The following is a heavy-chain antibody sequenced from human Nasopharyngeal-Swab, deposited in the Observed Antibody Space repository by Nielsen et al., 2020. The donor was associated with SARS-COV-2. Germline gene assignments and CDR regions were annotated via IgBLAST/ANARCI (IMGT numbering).Heavy chain of an antibody. V-gene: IGHV3-74*01. J-gene: IGHJ3*02. Sequence: VGSLRLSCAASGFTVSSDWMHWVRQAPGQRLVWVSRINSDGSSTSYADSVKGRFTISRDNATNTLYLQMNSLRAEDTAVYYCARDRDYYGSGSRMGPYDAFDIWGQGTMVTVSS. CDR3: ARDRDYYGSGSRMGPYDAFDI. D-gene: IGHD3-10*01. CDR1: GFTVSSDW. CDR2: INSDGSST.